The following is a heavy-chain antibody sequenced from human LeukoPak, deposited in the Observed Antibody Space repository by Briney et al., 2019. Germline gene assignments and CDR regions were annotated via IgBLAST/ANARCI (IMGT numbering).Heavy chain of an antibody. CDR2: IYNGGGT. CDR3: ARSHSTSWYWYDY. D-gene: IGHD6-13*01. Sequence: PGGSLRLSFAASGFTVSSNYMSWVRQGPGKGLEWVSIIYNGGGTYYADSVKGRFTISRDNSKNTLYLQMNSLRVEDTAIYYCARSHSTSWYWYDYWGQGTLVTVSS. CDR1: GFTVSSNY. V-gene: IGHV3-53*01. J-gene: IGHJ4*02.